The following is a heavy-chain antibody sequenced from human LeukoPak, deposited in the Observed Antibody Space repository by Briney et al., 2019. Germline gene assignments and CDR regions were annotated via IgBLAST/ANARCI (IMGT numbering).Heavy chain of an antibody. CDR3: ARVLGDILTGYSRYYYYYYMDV. D-gene: IGHD3-9*01. Sequence: PSETLSLTCTVSGGSISSGSYYWSWIRQPAGKGLEWIGRVYTSGSTNYNPSLKSRVTISVDTSKNQFSLKLSSVTAADTAVYYCARVLGDILTGYSRYYYYYYMDVWGKGATVTVSS. J-gene: IGHJ6*03. V-gene: IGHV4-61*02. CDR2: VYTSGST. CDR1: GGSISSGSYY.